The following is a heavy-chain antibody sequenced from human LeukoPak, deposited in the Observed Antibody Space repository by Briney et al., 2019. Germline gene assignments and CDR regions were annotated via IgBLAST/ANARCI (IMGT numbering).Heavy chain of an antibody. CDR2: IKSKTDGVTT. D-gene: IGHD6-13*01. CDR1: GLTPSNAW. J-gene: IGHJ1*01. CDR3: TSLRGSSSQYFQH. Sequence: PGGSLRLSRAASGLTPSNAWRSRAPQALGKGLEWFGRIKSKTDGVTTDYAAPVKGRFTISTDDSKTTLYLQMNSLETEDTAVYYCTSLRGSSSQYFQHWGQGTLVTVSS. V-gene: IGHV3-15*01.